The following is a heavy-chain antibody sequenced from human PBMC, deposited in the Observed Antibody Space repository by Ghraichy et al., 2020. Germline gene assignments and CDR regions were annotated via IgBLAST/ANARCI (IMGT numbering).Heavy chain of an antibody. D-gene: IGHD1-20*01. J-gene: IGHJ4*02. CDR3: ARLGITGTTRFDY. V-gene: IGHV4-59*08. CDR2: IYYSGST. Sequence: SETLSLTCTLSGGSISSYYWSWIRQPPGKGLEWIGYIYYSGSTNYNPSHKRRVTISVDTSKNQFSLKLSSVTAADTAVYYCARLGITGTTRFDYWGQGTLVTVSS. CDR1: GGSISSYY.